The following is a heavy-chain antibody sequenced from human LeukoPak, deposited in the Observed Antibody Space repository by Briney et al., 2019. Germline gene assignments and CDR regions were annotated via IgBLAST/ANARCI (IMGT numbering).Heavy chain of an antibody. D-gene: IGHD3-10*02. CDR1: GFTFSSYE. Sequence: GGSVRLSCAASGFTFSSYEMNWVRQAPARGLEWVSYISSSGSTIYYADSVKGRFTISRDNAKNSLYLQMNSLRAEDTAVYYCAELGITMIGGVWGKGTTVTISS. CDR3: AELGITMIGGV. CDR2: ISSSGSTI. V-gene: IGHV3-48*03. J-gene: IGHJ6*04.